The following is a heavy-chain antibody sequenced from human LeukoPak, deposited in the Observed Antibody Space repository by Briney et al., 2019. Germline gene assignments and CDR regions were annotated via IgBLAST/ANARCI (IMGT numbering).Heavy chain of an antibody. CDR3: ARGPNSNWSGLDF. D-gene: IGHD6-6*01. Sequence: GGSLRLSCAASGFTFSSNAMHWVRQAPGKGLEWVAATSYDERNKYYGDSVRGRFTISRDNSKNTLYLQMNSLRAEDTAVYYCARGPNSNWSGLDFWGQGTLLTVSS. CDR2: TSYDERNK. CDR1: GFTFSSNA. V-gene: IGHV3-30*04. J-gene: IGHJ4*02.